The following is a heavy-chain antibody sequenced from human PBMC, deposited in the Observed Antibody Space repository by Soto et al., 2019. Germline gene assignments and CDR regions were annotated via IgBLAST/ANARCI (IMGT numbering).Heavy chain of an antibody. Sequence: QVQLVESGGGVVQPGRSLRLSCAASGFTFSSYAMHWVRQAPGKGLEWVAVISYDGSNKYYADSVKGRFTISRDNSKNTLYLQMNSLRAEDTAVYYCARAGYSTKTRLSYYLDHWGQGTLVTVSS. CDR2: ISYDGSNK. V-gene: IGHV3-30-3*01. CDR1: GFTFSSYA. J-gene: IGHJ4*02. D-gene: IGHD6-13*01. CDR3: ARAGYSTKTRLSYYLDH.